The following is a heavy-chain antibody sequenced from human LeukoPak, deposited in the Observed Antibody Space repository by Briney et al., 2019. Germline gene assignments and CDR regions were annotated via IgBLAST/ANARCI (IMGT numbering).Heavy chain of an antibody. CDR1: GYTFTNYG. CDR3: ARGEGETAMVTNFDY. Sequence: GASVKVSCKASGYTFTNYGMNWVRQAPGQGLEWMGWINTNTGNPTYAQGFTGRFVFSLDTSVSTVYLQISSLKAEDTAVYYCARGEGETAMVTNFDYWGQGTLVTVSS. J-gene: IGHJ4*02. CDR2: INTNTGNP. D-gene: IGHD5-18*01. V-gene: IGHV7-4-1*02.